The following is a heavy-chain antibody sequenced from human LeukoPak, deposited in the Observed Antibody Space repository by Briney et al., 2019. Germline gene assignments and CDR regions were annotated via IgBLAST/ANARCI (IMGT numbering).Heavy chain of an antibody. D-gene: IGHD3-3*01. Sequence: RTGGSLRLSCAASGFTFSSYAMSWVRQAPGKGLEWVSAISGSGGSTYYADSVKGRFTISRDNSKNTLYLQMNSLRAEDTAVYYCARARSFPPDYDFWSGYYKLAHYYYYGMDVWGQGTTVTVSS. CDR2: ISGSGGST. V-gene: IGHV3-23*01. CDR3: ARARSFPPDYDFWSGYYKLAHYYYYGMDV. J-gene: IGHJ6*02. CDR1: GFTFSSYA.